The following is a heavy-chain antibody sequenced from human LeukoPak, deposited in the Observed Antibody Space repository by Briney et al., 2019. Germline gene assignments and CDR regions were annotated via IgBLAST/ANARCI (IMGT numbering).Heavy chain of an antibody. CDR1: AGSISSGGYY. V-gene: IGHV4-31*03. D-gene: IGHD2-15*01. J-gene: IGHJ5*02. CDR3: ARAADIVVVVAGNWFDP. Sequence: SQTLSLTCTVSAGSISSGGYYWSWIRQHPGKGLEWIGYIYYSGSTYYNPSLKSRVTISVDTSKNQFSLKLSSVTAADTAVYYCARAADIVVVVAGNWFDPWGQGTLVTVSS. CDR2: IYYSGST.